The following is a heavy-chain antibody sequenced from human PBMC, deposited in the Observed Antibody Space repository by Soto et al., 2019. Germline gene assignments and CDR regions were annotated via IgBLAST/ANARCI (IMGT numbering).Heavy chain of an antibody. J-gene: IGHJ4*02. CDR1: GGTFNTGCYY. Sequence: VQLKESGPGLVKASETLSLNCSVSGGTFNTGCYYWSWIRQHPGMGLEWLGNVYDSGHTYYNPPLRRRLPISLDTSKSQLSLKLSAVTAADTAMYYCARMPFGAFDSWGQGIFVTVSS. CDR3: ARMPFGAFDS. CDR2: VYDSGHT. D-gene: IGHD3-3*01. V-gene: IGHV4-31*03.